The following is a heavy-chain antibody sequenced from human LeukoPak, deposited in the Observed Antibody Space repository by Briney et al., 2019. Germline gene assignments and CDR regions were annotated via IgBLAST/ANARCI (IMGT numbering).Heavy chain of an antibody. Sequence: ASVKVSCKASGYTFTGYYMRWVRQAPGQGLEWMGRINPNSGGTNYAQKFQGRVTMTRDTSISTAYMELSRLRSDDTAVYYCASEGYCSSTSCLDYWGQGTLVTVSS. CDR1: GYTFTGYY. CDR2: INPNSGGT. D-gene: IGHD2-2*01. CDR3: ASEGYCSSTSCLDY. V-gene: IGHV1-2*06. J-gene: IGHJ4*02.